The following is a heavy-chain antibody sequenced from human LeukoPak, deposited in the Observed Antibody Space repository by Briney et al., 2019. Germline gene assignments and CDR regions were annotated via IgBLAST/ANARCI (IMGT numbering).Heavy chain of an antibody. D-gene: IGHD6-13*01. J-gene: IGHJ4*02. CDR1: GDSVSSNSAA. Sequence: SQTLSLTCAISGDSVSSNSAAWNWIRQSPSRGLEWLGRTYYRSKWYNDYAVPVKSRITINPDTSKNQLSLQLNSVTPEDTAVYYCARELLGYSSSWYEIFFDYWGQGTLVTVSS. V-gene: IGHV6-1*01. CDR3: ARELLGYSSSWYEIFFDY. CDR2: TYYRSKWYN.